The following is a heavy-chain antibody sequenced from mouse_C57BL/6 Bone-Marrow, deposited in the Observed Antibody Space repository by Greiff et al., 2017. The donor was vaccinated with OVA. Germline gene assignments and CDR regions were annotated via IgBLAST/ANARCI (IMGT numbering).Heavy chain of an antibody. J-gene: IGHJ3*01. CDR3: ARGGDRSGYEFAY. CDR1: GYTFTSYW. CDR2: IDPSDSYT. D-gene: IGHD3-2*02. Sequence: VQGVESGAELVKPGASVKLSCKASGYTFTSYWMQWVKQRPGQGLEWIGEIDPSDSYTNYNQKFKGKSTLTVDTSSSTTCMQLSSLTSEDSAVYYCARGGDRSGYEFAYWGQGTLVTVSA. V-gene: IGHV1-50*01.